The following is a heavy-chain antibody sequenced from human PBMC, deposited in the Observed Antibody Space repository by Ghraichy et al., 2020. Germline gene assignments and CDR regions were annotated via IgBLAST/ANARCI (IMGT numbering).Heavy chain of an antibody. CDR1: GFTFSDYY. V-gene: IGHV3-11*01. CDR2: ISSSGSTI. CDR3: AREFNRVGYSYVNYPNYYYYYGMDV. Sequence: GGSLRLSCAASGFTFSDYYMSWIRQAPGKGLEWVSYISSSGSTIYYADSVKGRFTISRDNAKNSLYLQMNSLRAEDTAVYYCAREFNRVGYSYVNYPNYYYYYGMDVWGQGTTVTVSS. J-gene: IGHJ6*02. D-gene: IGHD5-18*01.